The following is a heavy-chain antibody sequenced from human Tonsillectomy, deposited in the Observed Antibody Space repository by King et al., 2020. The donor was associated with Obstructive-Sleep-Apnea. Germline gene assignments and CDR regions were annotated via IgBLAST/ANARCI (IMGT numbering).Heavy chain of an antibody. V-gene: IGHV3-33*01. CDR2: IWYDGSNK. Sequence: VQLVESGGGVVQPGRSLRLSCAASGFTFSSYVMHLVRQAPGKGLEWVAVIWYDGSNKYYADSVKGRFTISRDNSKNTLYLQMNSLRAEDTAVYYCARERDVTAIFDYWGQGTLVTVSS. J-gene: IGHJ4*02. D-gene: IGHD2-21*02. CDR3: ARERDVTAIFDY. CDR1: GFTFSSYV.